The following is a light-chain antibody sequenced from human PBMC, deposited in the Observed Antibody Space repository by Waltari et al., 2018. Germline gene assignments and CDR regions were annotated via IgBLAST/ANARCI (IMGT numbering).Light chain of an antibody. CDR1: NIGSKS. V-gene: IGLV3-21*04. CDR2: YDS. CDR3: QVWDVTDSGV. Sequence: YVLTQPPSVSVDPGKTARLTCGGDNIGSKSVNWYQQKPGQAPVLVMFYDSDRPSEIPERCSGSNSGNTATLTISWVEAGDEADYHCQVWDVTDSGVFGGGTKLTVL. J-gene: IGLJ3*02.